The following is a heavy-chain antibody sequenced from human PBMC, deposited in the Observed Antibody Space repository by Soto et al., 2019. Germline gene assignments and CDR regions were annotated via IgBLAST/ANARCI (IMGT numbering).Heavy chain of an antibody. J-gene: IGHJ1*01. V-gene: IGHV4-34*01. CDR3: ARGGITGTTWPTGLDRSYSKH. CDR1: GGSFSGYY. D-gene: IGHD1-7*01. Sequence: PSETLSLTCAVYGGSFSGYYWSWIRQPPGKGLEWIGEINHSGSTNYNPSLKSRVTISVDTSKNQFSLKLSSVTAADTAVYYCARGGITGTTWPTGLDRSYSKHWAEGTLVIFSS. CDR2: INHSGST.